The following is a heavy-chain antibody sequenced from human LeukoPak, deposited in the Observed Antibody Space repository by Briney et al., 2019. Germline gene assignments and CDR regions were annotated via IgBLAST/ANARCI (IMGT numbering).Heavy chain of an antibody. Sequence: PGGSLRLSCAASGFTFSSYAMSWVRQAPGKGLEWVSAISGSGGNTYYADSVKGRFTISRDNSKNTLYLQMNSLRAEDTAVYYCAKVRDYGTGALDYWGQGTLVTVSS. CDR1: GFTFSSYA. D-gene: IGHD3-10*01. V-gene: IGHV3-23*01. CDR3: AKVRDYGTGALDY. J-gene: IGHJ4*02. CDR2: ISGSGGNT.